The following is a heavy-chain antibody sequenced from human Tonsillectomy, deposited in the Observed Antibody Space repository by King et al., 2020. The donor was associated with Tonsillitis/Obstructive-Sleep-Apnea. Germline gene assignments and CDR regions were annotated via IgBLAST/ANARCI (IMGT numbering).Heavy chain of an antibody. Sequence: VQLVESGAEVKKPGASVKVSCKASGYTFSNYGISWVRQAPGQGLEWMGWISAYNGYTNSAQKLQGRVTMTTDTSTSTAFMELRRLRSDDTAVYYCARDSMSHYYDSSAYYTFDYWGQGTLVTVSS. CDR1: GYTFSNYG. V-gene: IGHV1-18*01. CDR3: ARDSMSHYYDSSAYYTFDY. CDR2: ISAYNGYT. D-gene: IGHD3-22*01. J-gene: IGHJ4*02.